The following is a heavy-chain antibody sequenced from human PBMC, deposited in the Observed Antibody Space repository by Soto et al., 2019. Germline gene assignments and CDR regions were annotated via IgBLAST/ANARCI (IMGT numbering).Heavy chain of an antibody. D-gene: IGHD1-1*01. J-gene: IGHJ5*02. Sequence: QVQLVESGGGVVQPGRSLRLSCAASGFSFSTFGMHWVRQAPGKGLEWLAGMLYDGTNIHYADSVKGRFTISRDSSKNTGYLEMNNLRAEDTAVYFCAKDDGTSSWGQGTLVTVSS. CDR1: GFSFSTFG. CDR2: MLYDGTNI. V-gene: IGHV3-30*18. CDR3: AKDDGTSS.